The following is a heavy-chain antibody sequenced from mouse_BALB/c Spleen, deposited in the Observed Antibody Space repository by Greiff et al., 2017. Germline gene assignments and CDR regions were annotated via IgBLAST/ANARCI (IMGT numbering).Heavy chain of an antibody. CDR1: GFTFSSYG. Sequence: EVQGVESGGGLVQPGGSLKLSCAASGFTFSSYGLSWVRQTPDKRLELVATINSNGGSTYYPDSVKGRFTISRDNAKNTLYLQMSSLKSEDTAMYYCARVVLRLRALSFDYWGQGTTLTVSS. J-gene: IGHJ2*01. CDR3: ARVVLRLRALSFDY. CDR2: INSNGGST. D-gene: IGHD1-2*01. V-gene: IGHV5-6-3*01.